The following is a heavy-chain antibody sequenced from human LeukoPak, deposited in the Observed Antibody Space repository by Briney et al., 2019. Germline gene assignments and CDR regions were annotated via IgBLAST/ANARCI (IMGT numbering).Heavy chain of an antibody. CDR1: GYTFTSYY. CDR3: ARDGLDDYGDYFIDY. D-gene: IGHD4-17*01. CDR2: INPSGGST. J-gene: IGHJ4*02. V-gene: IGHV1-46*01. Sequence: GALVKVSCKASGYTFTSYYMHWVRQAPGQGLEWMGIINPSGGSTSYAQKFQGRVTMTRDTSTSTVYMELSSLRSEDTAVYYCARDGLDDYGDYFIDYWGQGTLVTVSS.